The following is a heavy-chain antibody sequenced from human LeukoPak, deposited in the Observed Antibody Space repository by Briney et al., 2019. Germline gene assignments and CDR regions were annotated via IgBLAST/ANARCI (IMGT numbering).Heavy chain of an antibody. J-gene: IGHJ4*02. Sequence: SETLSLTCTVSDGSISTSYWSWIRQPPGKGLEWIGYIYYSGSTNYNPSLKSRVTISVDTSKNQFSLKLSSVTAADTAVYYCARGLVPYYFDYWGQGTLVTVSS. D-gene: IGHD6-13*01. CDR2: IYYSGST. CDR3: ARGLVPYYFDY. CDR1: DGSISTSY. V-gene: IGHV4-59*12.